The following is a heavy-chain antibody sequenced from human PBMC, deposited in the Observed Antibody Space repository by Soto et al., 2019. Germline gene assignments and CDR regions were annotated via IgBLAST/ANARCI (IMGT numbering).Heavy chain of an antibody. V-gene: IGHV1-69*13. CDR3: ARVVGYCSSTSCYWNWFDP. Sequence: GASVKVSCKASGGTFSSYAISWVRQAPGQGLEWMGGIIPIFGTANYAQKFQGRVTITADESTSTAYMELSSLRSEGTAVYYCARVVGYCSSTSCYWNWFDPWGQGTLVTVSS. CDR2: IIPIFGTA. D-gene: IGHD2-2*01. CDR1: GGTFSSYA. J-gene: IGHJ5*02.